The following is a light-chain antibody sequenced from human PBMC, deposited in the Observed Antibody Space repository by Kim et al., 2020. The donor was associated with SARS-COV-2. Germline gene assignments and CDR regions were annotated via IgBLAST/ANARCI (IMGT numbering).Light chain of an antibody. V-gene: IGKV2-30*01. J-gene: IGKJ5*01. CDR2: TVS. CDR1: QSLVYRNGITY. Sequence: ASISCRSSQSLVYRNGITYLSWFQQRPGQSPRRLIYTVSKRDSGVPDRISGSGSGTDFTLKISRVEAEDVGVYYCLQGTHWPPITFGQGTRLEIK. CDR3: LQGTHWPPIT.